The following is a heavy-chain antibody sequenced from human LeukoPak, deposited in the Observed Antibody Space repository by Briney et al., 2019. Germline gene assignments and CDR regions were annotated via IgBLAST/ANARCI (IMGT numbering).Heavy chain of an antibody. J-gene: IGHJ4*02. Sequence: GASVKVSCKASGYTFTSYGISWVRQAPGQGLEWMGWISAYNGNTNYAQKLQGRVTMTTDTSTSTAYMELRSLRSEDTAVYYCARDHGGSYLRYYFDYWGQGTLVTVSS. CDR3: ARDHGGSYLRYYFDY. CDR2: ISAYNGNT. CDR1: GYTFTSYG. V-gene: IGHV1-18*01. D-gene: IGHD1-26*01.